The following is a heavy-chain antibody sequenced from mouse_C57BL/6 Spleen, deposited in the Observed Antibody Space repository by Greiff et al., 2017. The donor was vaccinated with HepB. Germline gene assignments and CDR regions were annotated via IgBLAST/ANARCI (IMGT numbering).Heavy chain of an antibody. J-gene: IGHJ3*01. CDR3: ARYYYGSSSWFAY. CDR1: GYTFTSYW. Sequence: QVQLQQPGAELVRPGTSVKLSCKASGYTFTSYWMHWVKQRPGQGLEWIGVIDPSDSYTNYNQKFKGKATLTVDTSSSRAYMQLSSLTSEDSAVYYWARYYYGSSSWFAYWGQGTLVTVSA. D-gene: IGHD1-1*01. CDR2: IDPSDSYT. V-gene: IGHV1-59*01.